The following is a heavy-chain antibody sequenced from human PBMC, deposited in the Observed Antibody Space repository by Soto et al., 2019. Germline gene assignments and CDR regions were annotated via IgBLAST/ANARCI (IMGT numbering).Heavy chain of an antibody. Sequence: GESLKISCKGSGYTFSNHWLGWVRQMPGKGLEWMGIIYLGDSDTRYSPSFQGQVTISADKSISTAYLQWSSLKASDTAMYYCARGVGIVATDGMDVWGQGTAVTVSS. D-gene: IGHD5-12*01. V-gene: IGHV5-51*01. J-gene: IGHJ6*02. CDR1: GYTFSNHW. CDR3: ARGVGIVATDGMDV. CDR2: IYLGDSDT.